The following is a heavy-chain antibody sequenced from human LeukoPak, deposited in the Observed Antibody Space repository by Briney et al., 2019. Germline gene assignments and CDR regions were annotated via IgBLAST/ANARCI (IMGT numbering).Heavy chain of an antibody. D-gene: IGHD3/OR15-3a*01. CDR3: ARDQDWAFDY. V-gene: IGHV3-48*03. Sequence: GGSLRLSCTVSGFTFVSHAMNWVRQAPGKGLEWISFINHGGSIVYYADSVKGQFATSRDNAKNSLYLQINSVGAEDTAVYYCARDQDWAFDYGGQGTLVTVSS. CDR2: INHGGSIV. J-gene: IGHJ4*02. CDR1: GFTFVSHA.